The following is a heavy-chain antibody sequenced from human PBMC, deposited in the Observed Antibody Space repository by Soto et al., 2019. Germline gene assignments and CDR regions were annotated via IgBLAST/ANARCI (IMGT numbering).Heavy chain of an antibody. CDR2: IKQDGSEK. Sequence: GGSLRLSCAASGFTFSSYWMSWVRQAPGKGLEWVANIKQDGSEKYYVDSVKGRFTISRDNAKNSLYLQMNSLRAEDTAVYYCARDYYYGNYYYYMDVWGKGTTVTVSS. V-gene: IGHV3-7*01. CDR3: ARDYYYGNYYYYMDV. D-gene: IGHD3-10*01. J-gene: IGHJ6*03. CDR1: GFTFSSYW.